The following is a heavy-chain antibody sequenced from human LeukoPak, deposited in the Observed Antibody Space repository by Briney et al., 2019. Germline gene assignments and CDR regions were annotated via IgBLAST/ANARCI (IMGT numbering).Heavy chain of an antibody. CDR1: GDSISSGSYY. CDR2: IYISGGA. J-gene: IGHJ4*02. D-gene: IGHD3-10*01. V-gene: IGHV4-61*02. Sequence: SETLSLTCTVSGDSISSGSYYWNWIRQSAEKGLEWIGRIYISGGADYNPSLKSRVTISLDTSKNQFSLNLTSVTAADTAVYYCARGIYGSGTDFDYWGQGTLVTVSS. CDR3: ARGIYGSGTDFDY.